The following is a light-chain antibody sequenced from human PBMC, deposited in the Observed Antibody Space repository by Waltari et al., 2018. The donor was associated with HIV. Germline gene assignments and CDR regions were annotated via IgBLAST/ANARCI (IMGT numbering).Light chain of an antibody. Sequence: QSALTQPPSSSGSPGQSVTIPCTAPICDVDGYAYVSWYQPHPGKPPKPIIYEFTKRPSGVPDRFSGSKSDYTASLTVSGLQAEDEADYYCTSYTGSTNLLFGGGTKLTVL. V-gene: IGLV2-8*01. CDR3: TSYTGSTNLL. J-gene: IGLJ2*01. CDR1: ICDVDGYAY. CDR2: EFT.